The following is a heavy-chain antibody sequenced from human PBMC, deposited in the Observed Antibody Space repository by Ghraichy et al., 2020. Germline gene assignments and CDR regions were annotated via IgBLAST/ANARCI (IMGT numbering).Heavy chain of an antibody. J-gene: IGHJ6*02. V-gene: IGHV3-53*01. D-gene: IGHD3-3*01. CDR2: IYSGGST. CDR3: ARVEKVYYAMDV. CDR1: GFTFSSYA. Sequence: GGSLRLSCAASGFTFSSYAMSWVRQAPGKGLEWVSLIYSGGSTYYADSVKGRFTISRDNSKNTLYLQMNSLRAEDTAVYYCARVEKVYYAMDVGGQGTTVTVSS.